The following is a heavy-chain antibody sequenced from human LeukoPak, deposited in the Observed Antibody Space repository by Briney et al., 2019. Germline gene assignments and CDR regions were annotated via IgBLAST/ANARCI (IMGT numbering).Heavy chain of an antibody. J-gene: IGHJ5*02. CDR2: IDTSDGNT. CDR1: GYTFTTYH. V-gene: IGHV1-46*01. Sequence: ASVKASCKASGYTFTTYHMHWVRQAPGQGLEWVGMIDTSDGNTNYAQKFQGRVTMTRDTSASTVYMELSSLRSEDTAVYYCATERSGGTWFDPWGQGTLVTVSS. D-gene: IGHD2-15*01. CDR3: ATERSGGTWFDP.